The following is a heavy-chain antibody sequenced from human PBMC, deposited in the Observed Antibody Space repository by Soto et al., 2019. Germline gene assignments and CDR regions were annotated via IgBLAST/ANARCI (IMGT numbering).Heavy chain of an antibody. CDR2: INAYVGET. V-gene: IGHV1-18*01. J-gene: IGHJ4*02. CDR3: ARGDGDTLDY. Sequence: QVQLVQSGAEVKKPGASVKVYCKASGYTFTHYGITWVRQAPGQGLEWTGWINAYVGETKSAQKYQGRITVTMDTSTNTAYLELRSLRSDDTAVYYCARGDGDTLDYWGQGTLVRVSA. CDR1: GYTFTHYG.